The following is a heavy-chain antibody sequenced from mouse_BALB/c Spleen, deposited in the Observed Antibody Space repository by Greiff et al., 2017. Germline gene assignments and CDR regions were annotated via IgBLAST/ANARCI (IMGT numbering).Heavy chain of an antibody. V-gene: IGHV1S29*02. D-gene: IGHD2-1*01. Sequence: VQLQQSGPELVKPGASVKISCKASGYTFTDYNMHWVKQSHGKSLEWIGYIYPYNGGTGYNQKFKSKATLTVDNSSSTAYMELRSLTSEDSAVYYCARDGNYLYYAMDYWGQGTSVTVSS. CDR1: GYTFTDYN. J-gene: IGHJ4*01. CDR3: ARDGNYLYYAMDY. CDR2: IYPYNGGT.